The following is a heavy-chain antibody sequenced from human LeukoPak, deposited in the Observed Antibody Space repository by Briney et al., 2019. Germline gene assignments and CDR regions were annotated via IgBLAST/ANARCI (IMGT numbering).Heavy chain of an antibody. CDR3: VRGSSSF. CDR1: GFTFSNYA. Sequence: PGGSLRLSCSASGFTFSNYAMRWVRQAPGKGLEYVSSITTNGRSTYYADSVKGRFTISRDNSKNTLYLQMSSLRAEDTAVYYCVRGSSSFWGQGTLVTV. J-gene: IGHJ4*02. D-gene: IGHD2-2*01. CDR2: ITTNGRST. V-gene: IGHV3-64D*09.